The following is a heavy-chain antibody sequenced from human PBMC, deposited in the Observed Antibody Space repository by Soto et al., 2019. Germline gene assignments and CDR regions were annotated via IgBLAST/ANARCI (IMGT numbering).Heavy chain of an antibody. CDR2: IYYSGST. CDR3: ALITMVRGVISLFDP. D-gene: IGHD3-10*01. CDR1: GGSISRYY. Sequence: PSETLSLTCTVSGGSISRYYWSWIRQPPGKGLEWIGYIYYSGSTNYNPSLKSRVTISVDTSKNQFSLKLSSVTAADTAVYYCALITMVRGVISLFDPWGQGTLVTVSS. V-gene: IGHV4-59*01. J-gene: IGHJ5*02.